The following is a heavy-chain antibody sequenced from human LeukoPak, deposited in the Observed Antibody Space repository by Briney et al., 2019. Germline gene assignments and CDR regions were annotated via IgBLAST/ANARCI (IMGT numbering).Heavy chain of an antibody. CDR1: GSTFSDYA. Sequence: GTSLRLSCAASGSTFSDYAMHWVRQAPGKGLEWVAVIAYGGTYTHHADSLKGRFTISRDNSRDTLYLQINSLRPEDTALYYCARNKAITAFFGMDVWGQGTTIIVSS. CDR3: ARNKAITAFFGMDV. D-gene: IGHD2/OR15-2a*01. J-gene: IGHJ6*02. V-gene: IGHV3-30*03. CDR2: IAYGGTYT.